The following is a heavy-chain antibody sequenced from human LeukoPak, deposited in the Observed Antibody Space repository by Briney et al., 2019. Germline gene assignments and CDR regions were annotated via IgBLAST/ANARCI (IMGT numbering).Heavy chain of an antibody. J-gene: IGHJ5*02. Sequence: GASVKVSCKASGYTFTGYYMHWVRQAPGQGLEWMGWINPNSGGTNYAQKFQGRVTMTRDTSISTAYMELRSLRSDDTAVYYCARDYSYSGWYPPGWELLPNWFDPWGQGTLVTVSS. CDR2: INPNSGGT. V-gene: IGHV1-2*02. CDR3: ARDYSYSGWYPPGWELLPNWFDP. D-gene: IGHD1-26*01. CDR1: GYTFTGYY.